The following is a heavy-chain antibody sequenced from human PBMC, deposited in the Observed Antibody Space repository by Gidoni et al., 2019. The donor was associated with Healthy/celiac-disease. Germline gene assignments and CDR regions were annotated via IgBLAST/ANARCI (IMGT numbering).Heavy chain of an antibody. V-gene: IGHV2-5*01. CDR3: AHRLRGYTPESARLFDY. D-gene: IGHD6-13*01. CDR1: GFSHSTRGVG. CDR2: IYWNDDK. Sequence: QITLKEPGPTLVKPTQTLTLTCTFPGFSHSTRGVGVGWIRQPPGKALEWLALIYWNDDKRYSPSLKSRLTITKDTSKNQVVLTMTNMDPVDTATYYCAHRLRGYTPESARLFDYWGQGTLVTVSS. J-gene: IGHJ4*02.